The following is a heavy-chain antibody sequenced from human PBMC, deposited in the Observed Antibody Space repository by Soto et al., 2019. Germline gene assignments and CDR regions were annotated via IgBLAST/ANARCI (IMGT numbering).Heavy chain of an antibody. J-gene: IGHJ6*02. Sequence: QVQVVQSGAEVKKPGSSVKVSCKVSGGIFTNNAISWVRQAPGQGLEWLGGVIPLFDTAYYAQIFRGRLRISADGATTTAYMELSGLTSADTDVYFCATGGHNDGYNVYHGMDVWGQGTTVTVS. D-gene: IGHD5-18*01. CDR1: GGIFTNNA. V-gene: IGHV1-69*01. CDR3: ATGGHNDGYNVYHGMDV. CDR2: VIPLFDTA.